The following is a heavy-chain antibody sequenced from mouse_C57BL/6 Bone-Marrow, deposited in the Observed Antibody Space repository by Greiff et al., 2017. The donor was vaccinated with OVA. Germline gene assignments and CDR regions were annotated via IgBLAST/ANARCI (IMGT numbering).Heavy chain of an antibody. V-gene: IGHV1-26*01. CDR3: ARPDYGIYYAMDY. CDR2: INPNNGGT. J-gene: IGHJ4*01. Sequence: EVQLQQSGPELVKPGASVKISCKASGYTFTDYYMNWVKQSHGKSLEWIGDINPNNGGTSYNQKFKGKATLTVDKSSSTAYMELRSLTSEDSAVYYCARPDYGIYYAMDYWGQGTSVTVSS. D-gene: IGHD1-1*02. CDR1: GYTFTDYY.